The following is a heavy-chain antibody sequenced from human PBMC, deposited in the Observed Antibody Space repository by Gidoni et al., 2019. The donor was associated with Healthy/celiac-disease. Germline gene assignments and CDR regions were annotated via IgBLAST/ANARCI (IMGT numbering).Heavy chain of an antibody. V-gene: IGHV3-23*01. J-gene: IGHJ4*02. CDR3: AKAVITMVRG. Sequence: EVQLLEYGGGLVQTGGSMRLSCAASGFTFSSYAMSWVRQAPGKGLEWVSAMSGSGGSTYDADSVKGRFTISRDNSKNTLYLQMNSRRAEDTAVYYCAKAVITMVRGWGQGTLVTVSS. D-gene: IGHD3-10*01. CDR1: GFTFSSYA. CDR2: MSGSGGST.